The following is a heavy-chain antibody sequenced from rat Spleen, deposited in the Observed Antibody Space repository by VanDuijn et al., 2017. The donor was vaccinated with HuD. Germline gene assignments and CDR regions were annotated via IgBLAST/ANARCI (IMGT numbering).Heavy chain of an antibody. CDR3: TRVGTMGHNSDY. Sequence: EVRLVESGGGLVQPGRSLKVSCAASGFTFSDYYMAWVRQAPKKGLEWVASIINTGDSTYYAGSVKGRFTISRDNAKSTLYLQMNSLRSEDTATYYCTRVGTMGHNSDYWGQGVLVTVSS. CDR2: IINTGDST. D-gene: IGHD1-7*01. V-gene: IGHV5-22*01. CDR1: GFTFSDYY. J-gene: IGHJ2*01.